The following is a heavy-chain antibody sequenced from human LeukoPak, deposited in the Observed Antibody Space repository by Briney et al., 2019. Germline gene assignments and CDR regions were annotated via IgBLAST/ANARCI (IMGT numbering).Heavy chain of an antibody. CDR2: INPNSGGT. D-gene: IGHD6-19*01. J-gene: IGHJ4*02. V-gene: IGHV1-2*02. CDR1: GYTFTGYY. Sequence: GASVEVSCKASGYTFTGYYMHWVRQAPGQGLEWMGWINPNSGGTKTAQTFQGRVTMTRDTSISTAYMELSRLRSDDTAVYFCARSVVAGSGNFDYWGQGTLVTVSS. CDR3: ARSVVAGSGNFDY.